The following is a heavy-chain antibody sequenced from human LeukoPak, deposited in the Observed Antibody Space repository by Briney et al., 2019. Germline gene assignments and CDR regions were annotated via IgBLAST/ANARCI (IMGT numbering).Heavy chain of an antibody. J-gene: IGHJ4*02. D-gene: IGHD1-14*01. CDR2: INTSGSST. V-gene: IGHV3-74*03. CDR3: ARSNHADDF. CDR1: GFTFSDYW. Sequence: PGGSLTLSCAASGFTFSDYWMHWVRQVPGKGLVWVSRINTSGSSTTYADYVKGRFTISRDNAKNTLYLQMDSLRAEDTGVYYCARSNHADDFWGQGTLVTVSS.